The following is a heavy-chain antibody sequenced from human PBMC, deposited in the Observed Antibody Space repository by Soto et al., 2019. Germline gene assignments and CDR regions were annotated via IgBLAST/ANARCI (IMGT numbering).Heavy chain of an antibody. D-gene: IGHD3-10*01. CDR2: ISGSGGST. CDR1: GFTFSSYA. J-gene: IGHJ6*03. Sequence: GGSLRLSCAASGFTFSSYAMSWVRQAPGKGLEWVSAISGSGGSTYYADSVKGRFTISGDNSKNTLYLQMNSLRAEDTAVYYCAKEQAYYGSGSYYNVSGTYYYYYMDVWGKGTTVTVSS. V-gene: IGHV3-23*01. CDR3: AKEQAYYGSGSYYNVSGTYYYYYMDV.